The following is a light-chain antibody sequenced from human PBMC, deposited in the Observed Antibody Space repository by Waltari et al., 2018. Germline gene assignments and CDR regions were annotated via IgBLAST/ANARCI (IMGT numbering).Light chain of an antibody. J-gene: IGLJ2*01. V-gene: IGLV2-23*01. CDR1: SSNVGGYTL. Sequence: QSALTQPASVSGSPGQSITISCTGTSSNVGGYTLVSWSQQHPGKAPQLLIYDANNRPSGISHRFAGSQSGNTASLTISGLQADDESDYYCCSYAGDSTLIFGGGTKLTVL. CDR2: DAN. CDR3: CSYAGDSTLI.